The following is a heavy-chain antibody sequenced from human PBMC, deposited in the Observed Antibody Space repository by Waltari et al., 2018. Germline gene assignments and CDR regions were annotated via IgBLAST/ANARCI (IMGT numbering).Heavy chain of an antibody. V-gene: IGHV3-30*04. CDR2: ISYNARNT. CDR1: EFTFSSYA. Sequence: QVQLVESGGGVVQPGRSLRLSCAASEFTFSSYAMHWVRQAPGKGLGGVAVISYNARNTYYVDPVKGRFTISRDNSKRMLYLQMNSLRAEDTAVYYCARDYCDRTNCHGMDVWGQGTTVTVSS. D-gene: IGHD3-22*01. J-gene: IGHJ6*02. CDR3: ARDYCDRTNCHGMDV.